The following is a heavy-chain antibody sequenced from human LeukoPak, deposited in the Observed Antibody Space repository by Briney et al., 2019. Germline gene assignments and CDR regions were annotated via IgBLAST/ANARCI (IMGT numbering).Heavy chain of an antibody. D-gene: IGHD3-22*01. Sequence: ASVKVSCKASGYTFTSYDINWVRQATGQGLEWMGWMNPNSGNTGYAQKFQGRVTMTRNTSISTAYMELSSLRSEGTAVYYCARSEYYYDSSGFDFDYWGQGTLVTVSS. CDR2: MNPNSGNT. J-gene: IGHJ4*02. V-gene: IGHV1-8*01. CDR3: ARSEYYYDSSGFDFDY. CDR1: GYTFTSYD.